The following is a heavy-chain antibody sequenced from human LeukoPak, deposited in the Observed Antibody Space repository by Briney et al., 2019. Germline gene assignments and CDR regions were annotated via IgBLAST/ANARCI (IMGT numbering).Heavy chain of an antibody. D-gene: IGHD2/OR15-2a*01. CDR1: GASISPYY. CDR3: ARYLEGWFDP. Sequence: SETLSLTCTVPGASISPYYWSWIRQSPGSGLEWIGYIYYSGSTNYNPSLKSRVTISADTSKNQFSLKLNSVTAADTAVYYCARYLEGWFDPWGQGTLVTVSS. CDR2: IYYSGST. V-gene: IGHV4-59*01. J-gene: IGHJ5*02.